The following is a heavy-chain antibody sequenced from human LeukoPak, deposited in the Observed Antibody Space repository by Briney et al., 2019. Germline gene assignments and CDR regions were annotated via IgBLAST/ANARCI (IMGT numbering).Heavy chain of an antibody. CDR1: GFTFSRHG. Sequence: GGSLRLSCAPSGFTFSRHGMHWVHQAPGKGLEWVAIISNDGSRKYYAHSVEGRFTISRDNSKNTLYLQMDSLRAEDTAVYYCARDRAWNYFDYWGQGTLVTVSS. J-gene: IGHJ4*02. CDR3: ARDRAWNYFDY. CDR2: ISNDGSRK. V-gene: IGHV3-30*03. D-gene: IGHD3-3*01.